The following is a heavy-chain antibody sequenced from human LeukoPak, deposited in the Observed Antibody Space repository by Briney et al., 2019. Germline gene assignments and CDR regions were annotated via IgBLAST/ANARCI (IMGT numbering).Heavy chain of an antibody. V-gene: IGHV3-30-3*01. Sequence: GGSLRLSCAASGFTFSSYAMHWVRQAPGKGLEGVAVISYDGSNKYYADSVKGRFTISRDNSKNTLYLQMNSLRAEDTAVYYCARDHWVAAVGTVSWFDPWGQGTLVTASS. D-gene: IGHD6-13*01. J-gene: IGHJ5*02. CDR3: ARDHWVAAVGTVSWFDP. CDR1: GFTFSSYA. CDR2: ISYDGSNK.